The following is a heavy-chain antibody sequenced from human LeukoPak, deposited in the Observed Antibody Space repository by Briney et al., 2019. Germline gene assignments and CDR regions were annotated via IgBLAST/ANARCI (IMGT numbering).Heavy chain of an antibody. V-gene: IGHV1-69*13. CDR3: AREYCSGGSCPFGWYFDY. CDR1: GGTFSSYA. CDR2: IIPIFGTA. J-gene: IGHJ4*02. D-gene: IGHD2-15*01. Sequence: ASVKVSCKASGGTFSSYAISWVRQAPGQGLEWMGGIIPIFGTANYAQKFQGRVTITADESTSTAYMELSSLRSEDTAVYYCAREYCSGGSCPFGWYFDYWGQGTLVTDSS.